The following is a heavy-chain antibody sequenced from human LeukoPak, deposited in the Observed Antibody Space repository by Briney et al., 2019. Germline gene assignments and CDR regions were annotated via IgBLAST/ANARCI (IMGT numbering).Heavy chain of an antibody. CDR1: GFTFSTYA. V-gene: IGHV3-30-3*01. J-gene: IGHJ4*02. D-gene: IGHD3-10*01. Sequence: PGGSLRLSCVASGFTFSTYAVHWVRQAPGKGLEWVAVISYDGSNKYYADHVKGRFTISRDNSRNTVYLQMNSLRVEDTALYYCARGLMNRGAIDYWGQGTLVTVSS. CDR2: ISYDGSNK. CDR3: ARGLMNRGAIDY.